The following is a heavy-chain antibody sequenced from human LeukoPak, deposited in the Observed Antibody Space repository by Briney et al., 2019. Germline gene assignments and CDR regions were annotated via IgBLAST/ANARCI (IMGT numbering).Heavy chain of an antibody. CDR2: IYHSGST. Sequence: PSGTLSLTCAVSGGSISSSNWWSWVHQPPGKGLEWIGEIYHSGSTNYNPSLKSRVTISVDKSKNQFSLKLSSVTAADTAVYYCARGTRGRFWSGLDYWGQGTLVTVSS. V-gene: IGHV4-4*02. CDR3: ARGTRGRFWSGLDY. D-gene: IGHD3-3*01. CDR1: GGSISSSNW. J-gene: IGHJ4*02.